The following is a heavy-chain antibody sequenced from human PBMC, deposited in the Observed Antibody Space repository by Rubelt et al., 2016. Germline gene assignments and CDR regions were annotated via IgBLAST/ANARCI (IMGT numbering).Heavy chain of an antibody. CDR3: ARLSTNHWFDP. CDR1: GGSFSGYY. V-gene: IGHV4-34*01. J-gene: IGHJ5*02. Sequence: QWGAGLLKPSETLSLTCAVYGGSFSGYYWSWIRQPPGKGLEWIGEINNSGSTNYNPSLKSRVTISVDTSKNQFSLKLSSVTAADTAVYYCARLSTNHWFDPWGQGTLVTVSS. CDR2: INNSGST.